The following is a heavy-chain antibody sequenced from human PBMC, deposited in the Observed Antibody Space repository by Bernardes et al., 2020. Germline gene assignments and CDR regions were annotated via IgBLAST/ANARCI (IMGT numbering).Heavy chain of an antibody. V-gene: IGHV4-34*01. CDR2: INRSGST. Sequence: SETLSLTCAVYGGSFSGYFLSWIRQPPGKGLEWIGEINRSGSTNYNPSFKSRVTMSEDASRNQFSLKLDSVTAADTAVYYCARRVGAVAGTGYYFDYWGQGTLVTVS. J-gene: IGHJ4*02. CDR1: GGSFSGYF. CDR3: ARRVGAVAGTGYYFDY. D-gene: IGHD6-19*01.